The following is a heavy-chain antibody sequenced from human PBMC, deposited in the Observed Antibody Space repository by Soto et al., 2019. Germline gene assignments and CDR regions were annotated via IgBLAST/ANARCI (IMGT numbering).Heavy chain of an antibody. CDR1: GFTFTSFA. J-gene: IGHJ4*02. CDR2: ISGSGGAT. CDR3: AIGEWLSTPYFNF. D-gene: IGHD3-3*01. V-gene: IGHV3-23*01. Sequence: GGSLRLSCAASGFTFTSFAVSWVRQAPGKGLEWVSAISGSGGATYYADSVKGRFTVSRDNSRNTVYLQVDSLRVEDTAVYRCAIGEWLSTPYFNFWGKGTLVTVSS.